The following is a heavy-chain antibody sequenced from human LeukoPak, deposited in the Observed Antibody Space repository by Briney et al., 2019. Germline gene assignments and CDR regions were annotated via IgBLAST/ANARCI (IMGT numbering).Heavy chain of an antibody. D-gene: IGHD3-22*01. V-gene: IGHV5-51*01. CDR3: ARHGPDYYDSSGYYWAHYFDY. J-gene: IGHJ4*02. Sequence: GESLKISCKGSGYSFTSYWIGWVRQMPGKGLEWMGIIYPGDSHTRYSPSFQGQVTISADKSISTAYLQWSSLKASDTAMYYCARHGPDYYDSSGYYWAHYFDYWGQGTLVTVSS. CDR1: GYSFTSYW. CDR2: IYPGDSHT.